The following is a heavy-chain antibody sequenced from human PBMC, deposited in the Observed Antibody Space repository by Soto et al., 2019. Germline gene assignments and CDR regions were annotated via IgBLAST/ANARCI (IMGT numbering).Heavy chain of an antibody. CDR3: ALTPRYYYYGMDV. V-gene: IGHV4-39*07. J-gene: IGHJ6*02. CDR1: GGSISGSTYY. Sequence: SETLSLTCTVSGGSISGSTYYWGWIRQPPGKGLEWIGSIYYSGSTYYNPSLKSRVTISVDTSKNQFSLKLSSVTAADTAVYYCALTPRYYYYGMDVWGQGTTVTVSS. CDR2: IYYSGST. D-gene: IGHD1-20*01.